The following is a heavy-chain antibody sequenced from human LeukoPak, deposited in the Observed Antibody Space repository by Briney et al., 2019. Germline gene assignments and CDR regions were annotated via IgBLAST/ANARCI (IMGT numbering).Heavy chain of an antibody. V-gene: IGHV1-8*01. J-gene: IGHJ5*02. CDR1: GYTFTSYD. Sequence: ASVKVSCKASGYTFTSYDINWVRQATGQGLEWMGWMNPNSGNTGYAQKLQGRVTMTRNTSISTAYMELSSLRSEDTAVYYCARGMVRGVIAYNWFDPWGQGTLVTVSS. CDR2: MNPNSGNT. D-gene: IGHD3-10*01. CDR3: ARGMVRGVIAYNWFDP.